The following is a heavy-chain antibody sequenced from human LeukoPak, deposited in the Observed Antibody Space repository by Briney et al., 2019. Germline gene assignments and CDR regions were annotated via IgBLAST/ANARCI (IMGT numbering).Heavy chain of an antibody. CDR2: IYYSGST. J-gene: IGHJ6*02. CDR3: AMVRVYYYYYYGMDV. Sequence: PSQTLSLTCTVSGGSISSGGYYWSWIRQHPGKGLEWIGYIYYSGSTYYNPSLKSRVTISVDTSKNQFSLKLSSVTAADTAVYYCAMVRVYYYYYYGMDVWGQGTTVTVSS. V-gene: IGHV4-30-4*08. CDR1: GGSISSGGYY. D-gene: IGHD3-10*01.